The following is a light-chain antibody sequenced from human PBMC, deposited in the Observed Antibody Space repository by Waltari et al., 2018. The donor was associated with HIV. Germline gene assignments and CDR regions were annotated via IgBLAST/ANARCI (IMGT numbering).Light chain of an antibody. V-gene: IGLV2-14*03. CDR3: SSYTAYSTVI. J-gene: IGLJ2*01. CDR2: DVI. CDR1: SSDVGGYNY. Sequence: QSALTQPASVSGSPGQSITFSCTGTSSDVGGYNYVSWYQQHPGKAPKLLIYDVIKRPSGVSARFSGSKSGNTASLTISGLQAEDEADYYCSSYTAYSTVIFGGGTKLTVL.